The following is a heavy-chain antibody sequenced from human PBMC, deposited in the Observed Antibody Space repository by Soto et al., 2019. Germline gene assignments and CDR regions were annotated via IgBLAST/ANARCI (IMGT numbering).Heavy chain of an antibody. J-gene: IGHJ6*02. CDR2: ITWNGGNS. V-gene: IGHV3-43*01. CDR1: GFRFDDYN. Sequence: GGPLRIAGSASGFRFDDYNIHWVRQAPGKGLEWVSLITWNGGNSYYADSVKGRFTISRDGTTESVSLQMTSLKREDTGLYFCARETLSYGSALDVWGQGTTVIVSS. CDR3: ARETLSYGSALDV. D-gene: IGHD3-16*01.